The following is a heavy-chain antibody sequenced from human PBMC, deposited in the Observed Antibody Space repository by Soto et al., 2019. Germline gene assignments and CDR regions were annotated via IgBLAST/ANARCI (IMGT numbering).Heavy chain of an antibody. D-gene: IGHD1-26*01. CDR1: GGTFSSYT. Sequence: QVQLVQSGAEVKKPGSSVKVSCKASGGTFSSYTISWVRQAPGQGLEWMGRIIPILGIANYAQKFQGRVXIXAXXSTSTAYMELSSLRSEDTAVYYCARGSYSGSYVDYWGQGTLVTVSS. V-gene: IGHV1-69*02. CDR2: IIPILGIA. J-gene: IGHJ4*02. CDR3: ARGSYSGSYVDY.